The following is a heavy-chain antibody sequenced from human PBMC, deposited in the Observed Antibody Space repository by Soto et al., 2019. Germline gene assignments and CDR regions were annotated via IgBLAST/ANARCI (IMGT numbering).Heavy chain of an antibody. CDR2: INPNSGGT. Sequence: ASVKVSCKACGYTFTGYYMHWVRQAPGQGLEGMGWINPNSGGTNYAQKGQGRVTMTRDTSISTAYMELSRLRSDDTAVYYCARDAKQLAHYSYSGMDVWGPGTTVTVSS. V-gene: IGHV1-2*02. D-gene: IGHD6-6*01. CDR1: GYTFTGYY. J-gene: IGHJ6*02. CDR3: ARDAKQLAHYSYSGMDV.